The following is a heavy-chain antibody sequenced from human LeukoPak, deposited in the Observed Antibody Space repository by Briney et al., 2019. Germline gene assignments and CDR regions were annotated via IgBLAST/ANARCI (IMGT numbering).Heavy chain of an antibody. CDR2: IYYSGST. CDR3: ASTPSPIKAAAGTIVGATTGLGY. D-gene: IGHD1-26*01. V-gene: IGHV4-59*01. CDR1: GDSINNYY. Sequence: SETLSLTCTVSGDSINNYYWSWIRQPPGKGLEWIGYIYYSGSTNYNPSLKSRVTISVDTSKNQFSLKLNSVTAADTAVYYCASTPSPIKAAAGTIVGATTGLGYWGQGTLVTVSS. J-gene: IGHJ4*02.